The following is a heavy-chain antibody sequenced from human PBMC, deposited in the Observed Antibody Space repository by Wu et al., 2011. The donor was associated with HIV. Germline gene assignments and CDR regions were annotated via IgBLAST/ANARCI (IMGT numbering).Heavy chain of an antibody. V-gene: IGHV1-2*02. D-gene: IGHD3-3*01. Sequence: QVQLVQSGAEVKKPGASVKVSCKASGYTFTAYYMHWLRQAPGQGLEWMGWINPHSGGTNFAQKFQGRVTMTRDTSITTAYMELSRLRSDDTAVYYCASWAVRLVTISGVGPFDYWGQGTLVTVSS. CDR3: ASWAVRLVTISGVGPFDY. CDR2: INPHSGGT. J-gene: IGHJ4*02. CDR1: GYTFTAYY.